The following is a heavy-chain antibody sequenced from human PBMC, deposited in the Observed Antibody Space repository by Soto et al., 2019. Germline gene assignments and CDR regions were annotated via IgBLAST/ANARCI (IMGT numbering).Heavy chain of an antibody. CDR3: ARDPFYSGSNLQVGYFDS. CDR2: INPSNDNT. Sequence: ASVKGSCTASNSGFSIFGISWMRQHPGQGLEWMAWINPSNDNTNYAQGLQGRVTLTSDTSTSTAYMELRSLRSDDTAVYYCARDPFYSGSNLQVGYFDSWGQGTLVTGSS. D-gene: IGHD1-26*01. CDR1: NSGFSIFG. J-gene: IGHJ4*02. V-gene: IGHV1-18*01.